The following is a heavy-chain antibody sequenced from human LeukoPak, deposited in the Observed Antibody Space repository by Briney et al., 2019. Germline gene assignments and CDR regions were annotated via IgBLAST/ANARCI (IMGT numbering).Heavy chain of an antibody. CDR1: GDTFTMYD. Sequence: ASVRVSCKASGDTFTMYDINWGRQGTGEGGEWVGWMNPNSGNTGYAQKFQGRVTMTRNTSISTAYMELSSLRSEDTAVYYCARGGYLRDYGMDVWGQGTTVTVSS. CDR3: ARGGYLRDYGMDV. V-gene: IGHV1-8*01. CDR2: MNPNSGNT. J-gene: IGHJ6*02. D-gene: IGHD2-21*01.